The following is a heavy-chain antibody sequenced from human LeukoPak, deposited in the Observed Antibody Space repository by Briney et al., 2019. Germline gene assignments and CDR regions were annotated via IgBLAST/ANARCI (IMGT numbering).Heavy chain of an antibody. Sequence: SETLSLTCAVSGYSISSGYYWGWIRQPPGKGLEWIGSIYHSGSTYYNPSLKSRVTISVDTSKNQFSLKLSSVTAADTAVYYCARHVQQLVPGNGYNYPFDYWGQGTLVTVSS. D-gene: IGHD5-24*01. V-gene: IGHV4-38-2*01. CDR1: GYSISSGYY. CDR3: ARHVQQLVPGNGYNYPFDY. CDR2: IYHSGST. J-gene: IGHJ4*02.